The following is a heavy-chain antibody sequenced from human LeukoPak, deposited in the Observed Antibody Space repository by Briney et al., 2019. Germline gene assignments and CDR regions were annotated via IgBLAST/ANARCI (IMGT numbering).Heavy chain of an antibody. Sequence: GASVKVSCMASGYTFSSNDINWVRQATGQGLEWVGWMNSLGGNTGYAQKFQGRVTITRNSSISTAYMELSSLRSEDTAVYYCAREGNRSSDSSASYPLDYWGQGTLVTVSS. J-gene: IGHJ4*02. V-gene: IGHV1-8*01. D-gene: IGHD1-26*01. CDR2: MNSLGGNT. CDR1: GYTFSSND. CDR3: AREGNRSSDSSASYPLDY.